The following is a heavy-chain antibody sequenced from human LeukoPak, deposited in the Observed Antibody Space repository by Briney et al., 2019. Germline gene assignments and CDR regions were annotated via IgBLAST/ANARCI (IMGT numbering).Heavy chain of an antibody. CDR3: ARGNRRNFGSGSSYFDY. V-gene: IGHV4-34*01. D-gene: IGHD3-10*01. CDR2: INHSGGT. Sequence: GSLRLSCAASGFTFRSYAMSWIRQPPGKGLEWIGEINHSGGTDYNPSLKSRVTISIDTSKNQFSLKLSSLTAADTAVYYCARGNRRNFGSGSSYFDYWDQGALVTVSS. CDR1: GFTFRSYA. J-gene: IGHJ4*02.